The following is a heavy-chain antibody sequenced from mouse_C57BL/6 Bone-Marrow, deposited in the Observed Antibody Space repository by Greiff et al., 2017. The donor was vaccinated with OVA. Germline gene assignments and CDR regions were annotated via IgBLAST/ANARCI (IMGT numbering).Heavy chain of an antibody. V-gene: IGHV5-16*01. J-gene: IGHJ1*03. D-gene: IGHD3-3*01. CDR2: INYDGSST. Sequence: EVKLMESEGGLVQPGSSMKLSCTASGFTFSDYYMAWVRQVPEKGLEWVANINYDGSSTYYLDSLKSRFIISRDNAKNILYLQMSSLKSEDTATDYCARDRVPGRDWYFDVWGTGTTVTVSS. CDR1: GFTFSDYY. CDR3: ARDRVPGRDWYFDV.